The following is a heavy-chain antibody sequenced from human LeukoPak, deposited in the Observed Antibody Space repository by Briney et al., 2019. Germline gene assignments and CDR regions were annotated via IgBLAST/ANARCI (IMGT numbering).Heavy chain of an antibody. CDR1: GSTFSTYD. J-gene: IGHJ4*02. CDR3: ARVEEVRGGITSFDY. V-gene: IGHV1-18*01. D-gene: IGHD3-10*01. CDR2: ISAYNGNT. Sequence: ASVKVSCKSSGSTFSTYDISWVRQAPGQGLEWMGWISAYNGNTNYAQKLQGRVTVTTDTSTSTAYMELRSLTSDDTAVYYCARVEEVRGGITSFDYWGQGTLVTVSS.